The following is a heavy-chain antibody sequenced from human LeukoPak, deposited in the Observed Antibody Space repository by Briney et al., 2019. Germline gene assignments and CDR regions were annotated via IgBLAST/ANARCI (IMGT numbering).Heavy chain of an antibody. V-gene: IGHV4-59*01. Sequence: SETLSLTCAVYGGSFSGYYWSWIRQPPGKGLEWIGYIYYSGSTNYNPSLKSRVTISVDTSKNQFSLKLSSVTAADTAVYYCARARYFDYWGQGTLVTVSS. CDR1: GGSFSGYY. J-gene: IGHJ4*02. CDR3: ARARYFDY. D-gene: IGHD2-15*01. CDR2: IYYSGST.